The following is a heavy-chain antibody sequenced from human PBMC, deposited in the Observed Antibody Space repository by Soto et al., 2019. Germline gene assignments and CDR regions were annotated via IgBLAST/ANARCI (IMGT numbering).Heavy chain of an antibody. CDR3: AKDKSRLRRAWFDP. V-gene: IGHV3-23*01. J-gene: IGHJ5*02. CDR2: ISGSGGST. Sequence: GGSLRLSCAASGFTFSSYAMRWVRQAPGKGLEWVSAISGSGGSTYYADSVKGRFTISRDNSKNTLYLQMNSLRAEDTAVYYCAKDKSRLRRAWFDPWGQGTLVTVSS. CDR1: GFTFSSYA.